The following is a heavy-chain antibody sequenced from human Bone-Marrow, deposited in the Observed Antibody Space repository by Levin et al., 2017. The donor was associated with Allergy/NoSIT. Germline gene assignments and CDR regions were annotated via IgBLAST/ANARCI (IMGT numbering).Heavy chain of an antibody. Sequence: ASVKVSCKASGYTFTTYHMHWVRQAPGQGLEWMGSINPNDGTTGHAQRFQDRITLTSDTSTTTVYMDLSSLTSEDTAMYYCAREPNYGDTYGLEHWGQGTLVTVSS. V-gene: IGHV1-46*03. J-gene: IGHJ1*01. D-gene: IGHD5-18*01. CDR1: GYTFTTYH. CDR3: AREPNYGDTYGLEH. CDR2: INPNDGTT.